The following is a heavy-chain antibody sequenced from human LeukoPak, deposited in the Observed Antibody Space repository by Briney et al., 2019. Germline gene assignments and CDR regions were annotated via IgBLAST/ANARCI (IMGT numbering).Heavy chain of an antibody. CDR2: IDPSGSYS. V-gene: IGHV5-10-1*01. CDR3: ARLHCSGGSCSPDY. D-gene: IGHD2-15*01. CDR1: GFSFTTYW. Sequence: GESLKISCKGSGFSFTTYWITWVRQTPGKGLEWMGRIDPSGSYSNYSPPFQGHVTISADKSINTAYLQWSSLKASDTAMYYCARLHCSGGSCSPDYWGQGTLVTVSS. J-gene: IGHJ4*02.